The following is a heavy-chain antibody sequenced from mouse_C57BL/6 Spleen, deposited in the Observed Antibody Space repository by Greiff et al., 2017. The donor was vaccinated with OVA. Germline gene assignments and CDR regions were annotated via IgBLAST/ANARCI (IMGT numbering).Heavy chain of an antibody. V-gene: IGHV2-2*01. CDR3: ARDGGGLAY. Sequence: VMLVESGPGLVQPSQSLSITCTVSGFSLTSYGVHWVRQSPGKGLEWLGVIWSGGSTDYNAAFISRLSISKDNSKSQVFFKMNSLQADDTAIYYCARDGGGLAYWGQGTLVTVSA. J-gene: IGHJ3*01. CDR2: IWSGGST. CDR1: GFSLTSYG. D-gene: IGHD1-1*02.